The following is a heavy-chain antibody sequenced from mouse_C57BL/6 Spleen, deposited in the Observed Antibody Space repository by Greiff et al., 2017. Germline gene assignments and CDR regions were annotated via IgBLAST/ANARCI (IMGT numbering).Heavy chain of an antibody. D-gene: IGHD1-1*01. J-gene: IGHJ3*01. CDR2: INPSSGYT. V-gene: IGHV1-4*01. CDR1: GYTFTSYT. CDR3: AAGGSRSWFAY. Sequence: QVQLQQSGAELARPGASVKMSCKASGYTFTSYTMHWVKQRPGQGLEWIGYINPSSGYTNYNQKFKGKATLTVDKSSSTAYMQVSSLTSEDSAVYYCAAGGSRSWFAYWGQGTLVTVSA.